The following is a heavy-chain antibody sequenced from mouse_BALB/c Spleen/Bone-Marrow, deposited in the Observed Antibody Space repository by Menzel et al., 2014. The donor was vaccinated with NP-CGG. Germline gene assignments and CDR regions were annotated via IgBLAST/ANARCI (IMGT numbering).Heavy chain of an antibody. V-gene: IGHV1-9*01. Sequence: QVQLQQSGAELMKPGASVKISCKATGYTFSSYWIEWVKQRPGHGLEWIGEILPGSGSTNYKEKFKGKATFTADTSSNPAYIQLSSLTYEGSAVYYCARHYYDSSHFAYWGQGTLVTVSA. J-gene: IGHJ3*01. D-gene: IGHD1-1*01. CDR3: ARHYYDSSHFAY. CDR1: GYTFSSYW. CDR2: ILPGSGST.